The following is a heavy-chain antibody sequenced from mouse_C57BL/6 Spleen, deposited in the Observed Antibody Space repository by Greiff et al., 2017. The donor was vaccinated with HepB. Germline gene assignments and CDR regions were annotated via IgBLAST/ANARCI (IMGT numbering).Heavy chain of an antibody. V-gene: IGHV5-9-1*02. CDR3: TREDYDVHYAMDY. CDR2: ISSGGDYI. Sequence: EVQRVESGEGLVKPGGSLKLSCAASGFTFSSYAMSWVRQTPEKRLEWVAYISSGGDYIYYADTVKGRFTISRDNARNTLYLQMSSLKSEDTAMYYCTREDYDVHYAMDYWGQGTSVTVSS. J-gene: IGHJ4*01. CDR1: GFTFSSYA. D-gene: IGHD2-4*01.